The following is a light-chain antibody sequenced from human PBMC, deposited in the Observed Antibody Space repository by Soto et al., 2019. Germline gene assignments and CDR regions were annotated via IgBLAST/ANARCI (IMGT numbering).Light chain of an antibody. CDR1: SSDVGGYNY. CDR3: SSYAGSNNLV. Sequence: QSVLTQPASVSGTPGQSITFSCTGTSSDVGGYNYVSWYQQHPGKTPKLMIYEVTKRPSGVPDRFSGSKSGNTASLTVSGLQGEDEADYYCSSYAGSNNLVFGGGTKLTVL. CDR2: EVT. V-gene: IGLV2-8*01. J-gene: IGLJ2*01.